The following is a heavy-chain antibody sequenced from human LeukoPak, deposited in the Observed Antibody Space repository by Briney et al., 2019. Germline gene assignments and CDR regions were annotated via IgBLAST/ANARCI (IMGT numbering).Heavy chain of an antibody. CDR3: ARRLLTGYYEF. D-gene: IGHD3-9*01. CDR1: GFSVSSTY. V-gene: IGHV3-66*01. J-gene: IGHJ4*02. Sequence: PGRSLRLSCAAFGFSVSSTYMSWVRQAPGKGLEWVSVFYDADTTYYANSVKGRFTISRDNSNNMLYLQMNSLRAEDTAVYYCARRLLTGYYEFWGQGTLVTVSS. CDR2: FYDADTT.